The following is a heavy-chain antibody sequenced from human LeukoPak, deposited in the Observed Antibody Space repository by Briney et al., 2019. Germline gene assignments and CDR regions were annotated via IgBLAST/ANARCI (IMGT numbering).Heavy chain of an antibody. D-gene: IGHD1-26*01. CDR3: TTDLSGSYYSDY. J-gene: IGHJ4*02. V-gene: IGHV3-15*01. CDR1: GFTFANAW. Sequence: GGSLRLSCAASGFTFANAWMSWVRQAPGKGLGWVGRIKSKTDGWTTDYAAPVKGRFTISRDDSKNTLYLQMNSLKTEDTAVYYCTTDLSGSYYSDYWGQGTLVTVSS. CDR2: IKSKTDGWTT.